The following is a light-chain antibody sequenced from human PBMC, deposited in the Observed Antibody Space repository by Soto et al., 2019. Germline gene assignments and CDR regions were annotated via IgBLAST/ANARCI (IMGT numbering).Light chain of an antibody. V-gene: IGKV1-39*01. J-gene: IGKJ4*01. CDR1: QGISTY. CDR2: AAS. CDR3: QQSDSTPLT. Sequence: DIQMTQSPSSLSASVGDRVTITCRASQGISTYLNWYQQKPGKAPKLLIYAASSLQSGVPSRFSGSGSGTDFTLTISSLQPEDFATYFCQQSDSTPLTFGGGTKVDIK.